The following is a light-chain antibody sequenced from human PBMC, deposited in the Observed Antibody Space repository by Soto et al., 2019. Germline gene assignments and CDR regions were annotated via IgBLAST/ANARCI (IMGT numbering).Light chain of an antibody. CDR1: QSVRSER. J-gene: IGKJ5*01. CDR2: DAS. V-gene: IGKV3-20*01. Sequence: EIVLTQSPDTLSLSPGERATLSCRASQSVRSERLAWYQQKRGQAPTLLIFDASSRASGTQERFSGSGSGTEFTLTISRLEPEDFAVYYCQEYDGATPLNFGLGKRLESK. CDR3: QEYDGATPLN.